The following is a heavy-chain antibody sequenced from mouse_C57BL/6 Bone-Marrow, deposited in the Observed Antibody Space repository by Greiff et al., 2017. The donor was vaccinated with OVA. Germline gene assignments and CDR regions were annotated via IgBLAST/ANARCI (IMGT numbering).Heavy chain of an antibody. CDR2: FYPGSGSI. J-gene: IGHJ3*01. V-gene: IGHV1-62-2*01. D-gene: IGHD1-1*01. CDR3: ARHEWGHYYYGSPFAY. CDR1: GYTFTEYT. Sequence: VKLQQSGAELVKPGASVKLSCKASGYTFTEYTIHWVKQRSGQGLEWIGWFYPGSGSIKYNEKFKDKATLTADKSSSTVYMELSRLTSEDSAVYFCARHEWGHYYYGSPFAYWGQGTLVTVSA.